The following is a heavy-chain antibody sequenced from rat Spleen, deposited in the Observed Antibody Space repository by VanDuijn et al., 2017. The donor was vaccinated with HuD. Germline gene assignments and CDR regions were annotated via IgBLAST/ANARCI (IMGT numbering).Heavy chain of an antibody. CDR3: ARRHYDGAYGYFDF. CDR2: ISSSGGDT. V-gene: IGHV5S13*01. J-gene: IGHJ1*01. CDR1: GFTFSDYY. Sequence: EVQLVESGGGLVQPGRSLKLSCAASGFTFSDYYMAWVRQGTTKGPEWVATISSSGGDTYYRDSVKGRFTIYRDNAKNTQYLQMDSLRSEDTATYYCARRHYDGAYGYFDFWGPGTMVTVSS. D-gene: IGHD1-12*02.